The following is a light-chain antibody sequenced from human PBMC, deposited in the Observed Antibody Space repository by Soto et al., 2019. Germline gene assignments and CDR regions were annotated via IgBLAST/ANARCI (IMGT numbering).Light chain of an antibody. CDR1: QTVTSFY. V-gene: IGKV3-20*01. Sequence: DIVLTQSPGTLSLSPGERATLSCRASQTVTSFYLAWYQQKPGQAPRLLIYGASSRATGIPDRFSGSGSGTYFTLTISRLAPEDFAVYYCQQYGSSPFTFGQGTKLEIK. CDR2: GAS. CDR3: QQYGSSPFT. J-gene: IGKJ2*01.